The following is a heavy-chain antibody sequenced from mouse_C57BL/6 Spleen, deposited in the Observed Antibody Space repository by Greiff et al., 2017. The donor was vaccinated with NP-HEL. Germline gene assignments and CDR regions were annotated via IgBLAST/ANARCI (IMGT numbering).Heavy chain of an antibody. V-gene: IGHV1-69*01. Sequence: QVQLQHPGAELVMPGASVKLSCKASGYTFTSYWMHWVKQRPGQGLEWIGEIDPSDSYTNYNQKFKGKSTLTVDKSSSTAYMQLSSLTSEDSAVYYCARSDITTVVAKGFAYWGQGTLVTVSA. D-gene: IGHD1-1*01. CDR3: ARSDITTVVAKGFAY. J-gene: IGHJ3*01. CDR2: IDPSDSYT. CDR1: GYTFTSYW.